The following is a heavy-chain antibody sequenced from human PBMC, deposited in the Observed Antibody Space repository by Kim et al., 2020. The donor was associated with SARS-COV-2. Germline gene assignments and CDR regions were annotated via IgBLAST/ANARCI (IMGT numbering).Heavy chain of an antibody. CDR3: ARHVGDTMVHFNWFDP. Sequence: SETLSLTYTVSGGSISSSSYYWGWIRQPPGKGLEWIGSIYYSVSTYYNPSLKSRVTISVDTSKNQFSLKLSSVTAADTAVYYCARHVGDTMVHFNWFDPWGQGTLVTVSS. CDR1: GGSISSSSYY. D-gene: IGHD3-10*01. V-gene: IGHV4-39*01. CDR2: IYYSVST. J-gene: IGHJ5*02.